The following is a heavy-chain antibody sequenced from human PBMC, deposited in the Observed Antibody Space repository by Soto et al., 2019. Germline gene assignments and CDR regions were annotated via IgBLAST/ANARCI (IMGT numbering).Heavy chain of an antibody. V-gene: IGHV4-59*08. CDR2: IYYSGST. D-gene: IGHD6-13*01. CDR3: ARRYSSSFDS. J-gene: IGHJ4*02. Sequence: QVQLQESGPGLVKPSETLSLTCTVSGGSISSYYWSWIRQPPGKGLEWIGYIYYSGSTNYNPSLTSRVTISVDTSKNQFSLKLSSVTAADTAVYYCARRYSSSFDSWGQGTLVTVSS. CDR1: GGSISSYY.